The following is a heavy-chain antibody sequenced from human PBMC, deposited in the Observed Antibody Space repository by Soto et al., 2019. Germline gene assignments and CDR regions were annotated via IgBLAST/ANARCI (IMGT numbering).Heavy chain of an antibody. D-gene: IGHD1-26*01. CDR3: ARLGPIAFDI. CDR1: GYDVNTGTW. CDR2: VYHSGSS. Sequence: QVQMQESGPGLVKPSDTLSLNCGVSGYDVNTGTWLVWFRQTPGKGLEWLGYVYHSGSSYYNASLTGRLTMSVDTSNNQFYLKLTSVRAVDTALYYCARLGPIAFDIVGQGTMGIVSP. J-gene: IGHJ3*02. V-gene: IGHV4-28*01.